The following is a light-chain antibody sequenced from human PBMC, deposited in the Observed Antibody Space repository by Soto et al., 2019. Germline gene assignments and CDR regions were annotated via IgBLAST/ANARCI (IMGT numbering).Light chain of an antibody. CDR3: QQYGSSLLT. CDR1: QSVSSSY. Sequence: EIVLTQSPGTLSLSPGERATLSCRASQSVSSSYLAWYQQKPGQAPRLLIYGASSRATGIPDRFSGSGSGTDFTLTISRLEPEDCAVYYCQQYGSSLLTFGGGTKGEIK. J-gene: IGKJ4*01. V-gene: IGKV3-20*01. CDR2: GAS.